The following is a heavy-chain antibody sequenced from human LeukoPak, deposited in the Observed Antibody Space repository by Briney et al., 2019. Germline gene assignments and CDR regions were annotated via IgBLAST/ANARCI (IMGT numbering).Heavy chain of an antibody. CDR1: GFTFDDYA. J-gene: IGHJ4*02. Sequence: GRSLRLSCAASGFTFDDYAMHWVRQAPGKGLEWVSGISWDSGSIDYADSVKGRFTISRDNAENSLYLQMSSLRAEDTALYYCAQSLPNYYFDYWGQGTLVTVSS. CDR3: AQSLPNYYFDY. V-gene: IGHV3-9*01. CDR2: ISWDSGSI.